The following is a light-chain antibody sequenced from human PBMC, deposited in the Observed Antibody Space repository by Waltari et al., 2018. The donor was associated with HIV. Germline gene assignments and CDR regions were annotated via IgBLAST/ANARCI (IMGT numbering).Light chain of an antibody. CDR2: DVS. Sequence: QSALTQPASVSGSPGQSITISCTGSSNDVGGYNYVSWYQQHPGKAPRLLIYDVSTGPSGVSDRFSGSKSGDTASLTISGLQPEDEADYYCESYTSTSVWVFGGGTRLTVL. CDR1: SNDVGGYNY. CDR3: ESYTSTSVWV. V-gene: IGLV2-14*03. J-gene: IGLJ3*02.